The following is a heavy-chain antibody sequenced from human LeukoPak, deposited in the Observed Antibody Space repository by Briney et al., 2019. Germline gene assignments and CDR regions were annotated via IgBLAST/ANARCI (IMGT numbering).Heavy chain of an antibody. Sequence: GASVKVSCKTSGYTFTSYYMHWVRQAPGQGLEWMGKINPSGGSTTYAQKFQGRVTMTRDMSTSTVYMELSSLRSEDTAVYYCARARAGPPFDPWGQGTLVTVSS. CDR2: INPSGGST. CDR3: ARARAGPPFDP. CDR1: GYTFTSYY. V-gene: IGHV1-46*01. J-gene: IGHJ5*02. D-gene: IGHD6-19*01.